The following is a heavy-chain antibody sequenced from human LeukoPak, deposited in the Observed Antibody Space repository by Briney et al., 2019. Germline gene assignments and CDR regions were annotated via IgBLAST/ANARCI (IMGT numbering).Heavy chain of an antibody. D-gene: IGHD4/OR15-4a*01. V-gene: IGHV3-7*01. CDR3: AGDVDYAIPRHDY. CDR2: INLDGSQK. CDR1: GFTVFNYW. Sequence: GGSLRLSCAASGFTVFNYWVSWVRQAPGKGLEWVANINLDGSQKYYVDSLKGRFTISRDNAKNSLYLQMDSLRVEDTAVYYCAGDVDYAIPRHDYWGQGTLVTVSS. J-gene: IGHJ4*02.